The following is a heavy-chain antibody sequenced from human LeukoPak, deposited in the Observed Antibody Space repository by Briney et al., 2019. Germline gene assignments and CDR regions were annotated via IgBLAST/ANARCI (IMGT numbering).Heavy chain of an antibody. V-gene: IGHV4-34*01. J-gene: IGHJ4*02. CDR3: AAQYSGYVRLDY. D-gene: IGHD5-12*01. CDR1: GGSFSDYC. Sequence: SETLSLTCAVYGGSFSDYCWSWIRQPPGKGLEWIGEISHSGSTNYNPFLKSRVTMSVDTSKNQFSLKLTSVTAADTAVYYCAAQYSGYVRLDYWGQGTLVTVSS. CDR2: ISHSGST.